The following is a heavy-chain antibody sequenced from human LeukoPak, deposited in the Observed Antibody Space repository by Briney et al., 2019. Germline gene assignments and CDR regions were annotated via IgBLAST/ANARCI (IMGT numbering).Heavy chain of an antibody. Sequence: ASVKVSCKASGYTFTSYGISWVRQAPGQGLEWMGWISAYNGNTNYAQKLQGRVTTTTDTSTSTAYMELRSLRSDDTAVYYCARVPDRKGPLDYWGQGTLVTVSS. CDR2: ISAYNGNT. D-gene: IGHD3-22*01. CDR1: GYTFTSYG. J-gene: IGHJ4*02. V-gene: IGHV1-18*01. CDR3: ARVPDRKGPLDY.